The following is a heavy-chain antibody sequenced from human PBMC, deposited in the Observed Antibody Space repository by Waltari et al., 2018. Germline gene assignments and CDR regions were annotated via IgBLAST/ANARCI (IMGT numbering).Heavy chain of an antibody. D-gene: IGHD5-12*01. Sequence: EVQVVESGGGLVQPGRSLTLSCAASGFTFGAYAMYWVRKVPGKGLGWVGVSRWNIDRTGYGYSVKGRFISSRENAKNSVLLQMSSLRVEDTALYYCAKGYYDSRQYHGMDVWGQGTTVTVSS. CDR1: GFTFGAYA. CDR2: SRWNIDRT. V-gene: IGHV3-9*01. CDR3: AKGYYDSRQYHGMDV. J-gene: IGHJ6*02.